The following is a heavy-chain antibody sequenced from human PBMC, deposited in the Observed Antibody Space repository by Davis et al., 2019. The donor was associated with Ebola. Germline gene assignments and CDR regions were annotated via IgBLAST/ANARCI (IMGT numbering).Heavy chain of an antibody. V-gene: IGHV3-9*01. D-gene: IGHD1-1*01. CDR2: ISWNSGNI. Sequence: SLKTPCAASGFTFGDYAIHWVRQASGTGLEWVSGISWNSGNIGYADSVRGRFTISRDNAKNSLYLQMNSLRTEDTALYYCATMDSNGDYWGQGTLVTVSS. CDR3: ATMDSNGDY. J-gene: IGHJ4*02. CDR1: GFTFGDYA.